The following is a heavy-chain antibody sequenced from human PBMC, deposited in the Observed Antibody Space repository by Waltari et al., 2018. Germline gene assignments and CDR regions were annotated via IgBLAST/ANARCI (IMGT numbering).Heavy chain of an antibody. V-gene: IGHV3-30*02. CDR1: GFTFSSYG. CDR3: AKDLGDY. J-gene: IGHJ4*02. Sequence: QVQLVESGGGVVQPGGSLRLSCAASGFTFSSYGVHWVRQAPGKGLEWVAFIRDDGSNKYYAESVKGRFTISRDNSKNTLYLQMNSLRAEDTAVYYCAKDLGDYWGQGTLVTVSS. CDR2: IRDDGSNK.